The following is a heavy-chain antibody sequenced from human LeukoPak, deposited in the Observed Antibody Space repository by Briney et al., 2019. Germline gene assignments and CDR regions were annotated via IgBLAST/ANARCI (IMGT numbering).Heavy chain of an antibody. D-gene: IGHD7-27*01. Sequence: GGSLRLSCAVSGFTFSDHWMHWVRQAPGKGLVWVSHINSDGSSTAYADSVKGRFTISRDNAKKTLYLQMNSLSAEDTAVYYCARDLGPRNWGQGTLVTVSS. V-gene: IGHV3-74*01. CDR1: GFTFSDHW. J-gene: IGHJ4*02. CDR3: ARDLGPRN. CDR2: INSDGSST.